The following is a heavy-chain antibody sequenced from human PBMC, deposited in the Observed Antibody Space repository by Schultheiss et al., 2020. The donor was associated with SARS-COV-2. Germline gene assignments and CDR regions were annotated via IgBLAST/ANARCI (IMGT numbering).Heavy chain of an antibody. CDR2: IIPIFGTA. D-gene: IGHD7-27*01. Sequence: SVKVSCKASGGTFSSYAISWVRQAPGQGLEWMGGIIPIFGTANYAQKFQGRVTITADESTSTAYMELSSLRAEDTAVYYCARVGTGDLSTDYWGQGTLVTVSS. CDR3: ARVGTGDLSTDY. CDR1: GGTFSSYA. J-gene: IGHJ4*02. V-gene: IGHV1-69*13.